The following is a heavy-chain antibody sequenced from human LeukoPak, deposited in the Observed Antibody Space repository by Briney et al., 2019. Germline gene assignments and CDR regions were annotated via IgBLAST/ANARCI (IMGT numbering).Heavy chain of an antibody. J-gene: IGHJ5*02. Sequence: GASVKVSCKASGGTFSSHVFSWVRQAPGQGLEWMGGIIPIFRTANYAQKFQGRLTITADKSTSTAYMELSSLRSDDTAVYYCASERTTMKGFDPWGQGTLVTVSS. CDR2: IIPIFRTA. D-gene: IGHD3-22*01. CDR1: GGTFSSHV. V-gene: IGHV1-69*06. CDR3: ASERTTMKGFDP.